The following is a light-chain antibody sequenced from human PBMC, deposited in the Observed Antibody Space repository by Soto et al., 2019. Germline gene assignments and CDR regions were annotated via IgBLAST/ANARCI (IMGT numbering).Light chain of an antibody. V-gene: IGKV3-11*01. CDR3: HQRSNWPLT. CDR2: DAS. CDR1: QSVFSS. J-gene: IGKJ4*01. Sequence: EIVLTQSPVTLSLSPGERATLSCRASQSVFSSLAWYQQKPGQAPRLLIYDASTRATAIPARFRGSGSGTIFTLTISSLEPEDFAVYYCHQRSNWPLTFGGGTKVEVK.